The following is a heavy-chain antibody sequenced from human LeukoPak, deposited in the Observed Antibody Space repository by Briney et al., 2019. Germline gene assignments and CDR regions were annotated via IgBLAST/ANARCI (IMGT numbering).Heavy chain of an antibody. CDR2: ISAYTGNT. Sequence: ASVKVSCKASGYTFTSYGISWVRQAPGQGLEWMGWISAYTGNTNYAQKLQGRVTMTTDTSTSTAYMELRSLRSDDTAVYYCAREGGPYHYGSGSYPWFDYWGQGTLVTVSS. V-gene: IGHV1-18*01. D-gene: IGHD3-10*01. CDR1: GYTFTSYG. J-gene: IGHJ4*02. CDR3: AREGGPYHYGSGSYPWFDY.